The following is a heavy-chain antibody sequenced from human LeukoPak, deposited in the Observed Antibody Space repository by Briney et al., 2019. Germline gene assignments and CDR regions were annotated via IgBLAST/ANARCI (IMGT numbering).Heavy chain of an antibody. CDR1: GYTFTRYG. D-gene: IGHD6-6*01. V-gene: IGHV1-18*01. CDR2: ISAYNGNT. J-gene: IGHJ4*02. Sequence: GASVKVSCKASGYTFTRYGISWVRQAPGQGLEWMGWISAYNGNTNYAQKLQGRVTMTTDTSASTAYMELRSLRSDDTAVYYCARDLGIAARPRGDYWGQGTLVTVSS. CDR3: ARDLGIAARPRGDY.